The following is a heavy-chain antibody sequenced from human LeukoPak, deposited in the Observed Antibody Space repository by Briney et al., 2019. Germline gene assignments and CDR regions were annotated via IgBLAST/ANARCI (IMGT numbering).Heavy chain of an antibody. CDR3: ASWGEGALDN. V-gene: IGHV3-48*01. CDR2: ISTSTTTI. Sequence: GGSLRLSCAASGFKFSSYSMKWVRQAPGKGLEWISYISTSTTTIYYANSVKGRFTISRDNAKKSLYLQMNSLRVEDTGVYYCASWGEGALDNWGQGTLVTVSS. J-gene: IGHJ4*02. D-gene: IGHD1-26*01. CDR1: GFKFSSYS.